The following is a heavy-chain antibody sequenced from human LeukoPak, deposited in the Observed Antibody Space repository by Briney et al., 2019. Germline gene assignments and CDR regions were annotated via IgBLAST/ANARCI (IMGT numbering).Heavy chain of an antibody. D-gene: IGHD1-26*01. CDR3: ARGELRHDAFDI. Sequence: GGSLRLSCAASGFTFSSYSMNWVRQAPGKGLEWVTSISSSSSYIYYADSVKGRFTISRDNAKNSLYLQMNSLRAEDTAVYYCARGELRHDAFDIWGQGTMVTVSS. J-gene: IGHJ3*02. CDR2: ISSSSSYI. CDR1: GFTFSSYS. V-gene: IGHV3-21*01.